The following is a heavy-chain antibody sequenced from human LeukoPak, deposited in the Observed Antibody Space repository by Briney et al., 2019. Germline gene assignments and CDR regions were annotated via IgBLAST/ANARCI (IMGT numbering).Heavy chain of an antibody. Sequence: SGTLSLTCTVSGGSISSGGYYWSWIRQPPGKGLEWIGYIYHSGSTYYNPSLKSRVTISVDRSKNQFSLKLSSVTAADTAVYYCASLLRITGKGMDVWGKGTTVTVSS. CDR2: IYHSGST. V-gene: IGHV4-30-2*01. D-gene: IGHD1-20*01. CDR1: GGSISSGGYY. CDR3: ASLLRITGKGMDV. J-gene: IGHJ6*04.